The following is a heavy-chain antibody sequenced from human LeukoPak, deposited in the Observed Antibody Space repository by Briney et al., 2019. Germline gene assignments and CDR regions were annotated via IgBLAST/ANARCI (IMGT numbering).Heavy chain of an antibody. CDR1: AYTFTGYY. CDR3: ARVRWNAFDI. D-gene: IGHD4-23*01. V-gene: IGHV1-2*02. Sequence: GASVKVSCKASAYTFTGYYIHWVRQAPGQGLEWMGWINFNSGGTNSAQKFQGRVTMTRDTSISTVYMELTSLRSDDTAVYYCARVRWNAFDIWGQGTMVTVSS. CDR2: INFNSGGT. J-gene: IGHJ3*02.